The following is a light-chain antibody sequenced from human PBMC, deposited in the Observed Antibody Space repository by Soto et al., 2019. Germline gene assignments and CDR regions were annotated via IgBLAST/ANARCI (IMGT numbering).Light chain of an antibody. CDR1: QSVSSSY. J-gene: IGKJ3*01. CDR3: QQYGSSPIFT. Sequence: EIVLTQSPGTLSLSPGERANLSCRASQSVSSSYLAWYQQKPGQAPRLLIYGASSRVTGIPDRFSGSGSGTDLTLTISSLEPEDFEVYDCQQYGSSPIFTFGAGTKVDI. V-gene: IGKV3-20*01. CDR2: GAS.